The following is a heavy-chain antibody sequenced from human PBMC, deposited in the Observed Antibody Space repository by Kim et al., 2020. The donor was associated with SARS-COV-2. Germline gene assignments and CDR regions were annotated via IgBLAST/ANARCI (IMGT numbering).Heavy chain of an antibody. CDR3: ARGRGGTTVVTLGLCYYYYYGMDV. CDR1: GGSFSGYY. Sequence: SETLSLTCAVYGGSFSGYYWSWIRQPPGKGLEWIGEINHSGSTNYNPSLKSRVTISVDTSKNQFSLKLSSVTAADTAVYYCARGRGGTTVVTLGLCYYYYYGMDVWGQGTTVTVSS. V-gene: IGHV4-34*01. D-gene: IGHD4-17*01. J-gene: IGHJ6*02. CDR2: INHSGST.